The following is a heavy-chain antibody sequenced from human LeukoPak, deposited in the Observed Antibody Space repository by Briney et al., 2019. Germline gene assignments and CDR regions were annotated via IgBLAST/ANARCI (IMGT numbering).Heavy chain of an antibody. CDR1: GFTFRSYA. CDR2: ISDSGGSA. Sequence: GGSLRLSCAASGFTFRSYAMSWVRQAPGKGLEWVSTISDSGGSAYYADSVKGRFTISRDNSKNTLYLQMNSLRAEDTALYYCASRPGSSSDWYRAFDYWGQGTLVTVSS. D-gene: IGHD6-13*01. CDR3: ASRPGSSSDWYRAFDY. V-gene: IGHV3-23*01. J-gene: IGHJ4*02.